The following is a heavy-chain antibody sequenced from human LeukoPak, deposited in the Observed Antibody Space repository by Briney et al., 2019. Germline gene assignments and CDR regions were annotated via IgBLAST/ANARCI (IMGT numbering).Heavy chain of an antibody. CDR2: INHSGST. CDR3: ASRTTYCSSTSCYTSFDY. Sequence: SETLSLTCAVYGGSFSGYYWSWIRQPPGKGLEWIGEINHSGSTNYNPSLKSRVTISVDTSKNQFSLKLSSVTAADTAVYYCASRTTYCSSTSCYTSFDYWGQGTLVTVSS. V-gene: IGHV4-34*01. J-gene: IGHJ4*02. D-gene: IGHD2-2*02. CDR1: GGSFSGYY.